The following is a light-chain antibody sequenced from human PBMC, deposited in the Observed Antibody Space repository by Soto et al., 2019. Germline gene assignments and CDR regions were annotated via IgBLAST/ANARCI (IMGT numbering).Light chain of an antibody. CDR2: DAS. Sequence: DLQMTQSPSTLPASVGDRVTXXXRASQRISMGLAWYQPKTGKAPKVLIYDASSLGSGVPSRFSGSGSGTEFSLTISSLQPDDFATYYSQQYNSYWTFGQGTKVDI. V-gene: IGKV1-5*01. CDR1: QRISMG. CDR3: QQYNSYWT. J-gene: IGKJ1*01.